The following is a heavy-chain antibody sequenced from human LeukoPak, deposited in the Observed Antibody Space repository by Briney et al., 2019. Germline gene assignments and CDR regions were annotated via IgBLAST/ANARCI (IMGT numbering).Heavy chain of an antibody. CDR2: IYYSGST. CDR1: GGSISSGGYY. J-gene: IGHJ6*02. CDR3: ARETPTDYYDSSGFPYGMDV. D-gene: IGHD3-22*01. Sequence: SETLSLTCTVSGGSISSGGYYWIWIRQHPGKGLEWIGYIYYSGSTYYNPSLKSRVTISVDTSKNQFSLKLSSVTAADTAVYYCARETPTDYYDSSGFPYGMDVWGQGTTVTVSS. V-gene: IGHV4-31*03.